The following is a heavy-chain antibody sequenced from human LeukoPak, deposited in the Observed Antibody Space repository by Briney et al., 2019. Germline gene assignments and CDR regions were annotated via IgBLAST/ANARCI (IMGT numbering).Heavy chain of an antibody. D-gene: IGHD1-26*01. CDR2: ISTSGGIT. V-gene: IGHV3-23*01. Sequence: GGSLRLSCAASGFTFSTSAMSWVRQAPGKGLEWVSVISTSGGITYYADSVKGRFTISRDNSNNTLYLQMNSLRAEDTAIYYCAKDRAWGAFAYWGQGTLVTVSS. J-gene: IGHJ4*02. CDR1: GFTFSTSA. CDR3: AKDRAWGAFAY.